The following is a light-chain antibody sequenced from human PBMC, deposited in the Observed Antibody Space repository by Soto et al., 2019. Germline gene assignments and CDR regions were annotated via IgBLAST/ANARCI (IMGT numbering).Light chain of an antibody. Sequence: EIVMTQSPANLSVSPGERATLSCRASQSVSSNLAWYQQRPGQAPRLLFYGASTRATGIPARYSGSGSGTECTLTISSLQSKDFAIYYCQQYNNWPLTFGGGTKVEIK. CDR2: GAS. V-gene: IGKV3D-15*01. J-gene: IGKJ4*01. CDR1: QSVSSN. CDR3: QQYNNWPLT.